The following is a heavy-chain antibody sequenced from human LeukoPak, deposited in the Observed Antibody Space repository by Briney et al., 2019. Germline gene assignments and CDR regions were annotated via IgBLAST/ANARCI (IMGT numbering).Heavy chain of an antibody. D-gene: IGHD6-6*01. J-gene: IGHJ4*02. CDR3: ARGGSSSYYFDY. V-gene: IGHV3-21*01. CDR1: GSTFSSYR. Sequence: GGPLRLFCAASGSTFSSYRMMGVPQAPGKGLEGVSCISSSSSYIYYAASVKGRFTMSRDNAKNSPYLQMNSLRAEDTAVYYCARGGSSSYYFDYWGQRTLVTVSS. CDR2: ISSSSSYI.